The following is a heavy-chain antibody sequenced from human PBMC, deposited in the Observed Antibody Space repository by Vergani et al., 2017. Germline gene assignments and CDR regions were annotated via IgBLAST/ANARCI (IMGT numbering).Heavy chain of an antibody. J-gene: IGHJ1*01. CDR2: IFSGGYT. Sequence: QLVESGGDLVQPGGSLRLSCAVSGFTVISHYMSWVRQDPGKGLEWVSVIFSGGYTYYADSVKGRFTISRDDSKNSLYLQMNSLRAEDTAGYYCASQYYDRWSGRDGGQGTLVTVSS. CDR1: GFTVISHY. D-gene: IGHD3-3*01. V-gene: IGHV3-66*04. CDR3: ASQYYDRWSGRD.